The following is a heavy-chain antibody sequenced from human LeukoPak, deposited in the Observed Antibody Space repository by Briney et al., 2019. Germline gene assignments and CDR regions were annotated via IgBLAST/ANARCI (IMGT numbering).Heavy chain of an antibody. CDR1: GYTFTGYY. D-gene: IGHD3-22*01. Sequence: ASVKVSCKASGYTFTGYYMHWVRQAPGQGLEWMGWINPNSGGTNYAQKFQGRVTMTRDTSISTAYMELSRLRSDDTAVYYCARELFYYDSSGYYYGTDSYYYGMDVWGQGTRSPSP. CDR2: INPNSGGT. J-gene: IGHJ6*02. V-gene: IGHV1-2*02. CDR3: ARELFYYDSSGYYYGTDSYYYGMDV.